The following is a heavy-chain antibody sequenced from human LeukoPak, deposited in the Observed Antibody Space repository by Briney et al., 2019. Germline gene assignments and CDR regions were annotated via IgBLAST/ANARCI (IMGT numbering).Heavy chain of an antibody. CDR1: GFTFIIYS. J-gene: IGHJ6*02. Sequence: GGSLRLSCPASGFTFIIYSLNGVRQAGGREVAGVSCIDRIGERTKHYADSVKGRFTISRDNAKISLFLQMNSLRAEDAAVYYCAIPPLSGSGSSRPLAGVDVWGQGTTVTVSS. D-gene: IGHD3-10*01. CDR2: IDRIGERTK. CDR3: AIPPLSGSGSSRPLAGVDV. V-gene: IGHV3-48*04.